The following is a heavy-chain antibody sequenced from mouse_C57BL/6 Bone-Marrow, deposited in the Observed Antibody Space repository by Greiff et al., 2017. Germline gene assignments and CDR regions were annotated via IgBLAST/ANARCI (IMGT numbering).Heavy chain of an antibody. CDR1: GYTFTSYW. Sequence: VQLQQPGTELVKPGASVKLSCKASGYTFTSYWMHWVKQRPGQGLEWIGNINPNNGGSNYNEKFKNKATLTVDKSSSTTYMQLSSLTSEDTAVYFCARSGVYGSSLDWYFCVWGTGTTVTVSS. CDR2: INPNNGGS. J-gene: IGHJ1*03. CDR3: ARSGVYGSSLDWYFCV. D-gene: IGHD1-1*01. V-gene: IGHV1-53*01.